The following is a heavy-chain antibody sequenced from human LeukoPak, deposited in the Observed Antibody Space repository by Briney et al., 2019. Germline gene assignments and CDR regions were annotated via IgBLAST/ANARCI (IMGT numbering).Heavy chain of an antibody. Sequence: PGGSLRLSCAASGFTVSSNYMSWVRQAPGKGLEWVSVIYSGGSTYYADSVKGRFTISRDNSKNTLYLQMNSLRAEDTAVYYCASDSSGYTPYYFDYWGQGTLVTVSS. CDR1: GFTVSSNY. D-gene: IGHD3-22*01. J-gene: IGHJ4*02. CDR2: IYSGGST. V-gene: IGHV3-66*01. CDR3: ASDSSGYTPYYFDY.